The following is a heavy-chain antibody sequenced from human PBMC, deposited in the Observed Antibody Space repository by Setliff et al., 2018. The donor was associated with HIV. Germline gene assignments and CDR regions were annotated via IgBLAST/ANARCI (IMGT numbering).Heavy chain of an antibody. Sequence: SETLSLTCSVSGASSSSYYWSWIRQPPGKGLEWIGYISPTGNTNYNPSLKSRVTISTDTSKNQFSLNVRSVTAADTAVYFCAKSSPSIGYISDHWGQGTLVTAPQ. CDR1: GASSSSYY. V-gene: IGHV4-59*03. CDR2: ISPTGNT. D-gene: IGHD5-12*01. CDR3: AKSSPSIGYISDH. J-gene: IGHJ4*02.